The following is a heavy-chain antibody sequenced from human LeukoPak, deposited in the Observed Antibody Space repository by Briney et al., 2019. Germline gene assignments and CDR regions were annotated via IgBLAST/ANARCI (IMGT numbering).Heavy chain of an antibody. D-gene: IGHD1-1*01. CDR3: ARGGQSDDGDFSY. CDR2: IIPILGIV. V-gene: IGHV1-69*04. Sequence: ASVKVSCKASGGTFTYYAISWVRQAPGQGLGWMGRIIPILGIVNYAQKFQGRVTITADKSTSTAYMEPSSLRSEDTAVYYCARGGQSDDGDFSYWGQGTLVTVSS. J-gene: IGHJ4*02. CDR1: GGTFTYYA.